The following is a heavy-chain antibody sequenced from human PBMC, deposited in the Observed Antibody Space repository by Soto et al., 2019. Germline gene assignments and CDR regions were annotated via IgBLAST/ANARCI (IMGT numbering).Heavy chain of an antibody. J-gene: IGHJ6*02. CDR2: IVVGSGNT. V-gene: IGHV1-58*01. CDR1: GFTFTSSA. Sequence: GASVKVSCKASGFTFTSSAVQWVRQARGQRLEWIGWIVVGSGNTNYAQKFQERVTITRDMSTSTAYMELSSLRCEDTAVYYCAAFDSSGAPYYYGMDVWGQGTTVTVSS. CDR3: AAFDSSGAPYYYGMDV. D-gene: IGHD3-22*01.